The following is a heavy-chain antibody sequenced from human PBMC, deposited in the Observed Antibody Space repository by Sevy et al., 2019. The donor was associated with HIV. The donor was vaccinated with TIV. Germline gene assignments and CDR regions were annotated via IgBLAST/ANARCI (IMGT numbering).Heavy chain of an antibody. V-gene: IGHV3-48*03. Sequence: GGSLRLSCAASGFTFSSYEMNWVRQAPGKGLEWGSFISTRGNTIYYADSVEGRFTISRDNAKKSVSLQMNSLRVEDTAVYYCAGGGGLDVWGQGTTVTVSS. J-gene: IGHJ6*02. CDR1: GFTFSSYE. CDR3: AGGGGLDV. D-gene: IGHD2-15*01. CDR2: ISTRGNTI.